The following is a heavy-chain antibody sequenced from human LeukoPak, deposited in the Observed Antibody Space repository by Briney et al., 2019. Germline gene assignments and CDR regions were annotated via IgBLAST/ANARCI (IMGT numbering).Heavy chain of an antibody. J-gene: IGHJ4*02. CDR1: GYTFTNYY. D-gene: IGHD5-18*01. CDR3: AREIGTRQLHLWGSAFDY. V-gene: IGHV1-46*01. Sequence: GASVKVSCKASGYTFTNYYMHWVQQAPGQGLEWMGIINPSGGGTSYAQKFQGRLTMTRDTSTTTVYMELSSLRSEDTAMYYCAREIGTRQLHLWGSAFDYWGQGTLVTVSS. CDR2: INPSGGGT.